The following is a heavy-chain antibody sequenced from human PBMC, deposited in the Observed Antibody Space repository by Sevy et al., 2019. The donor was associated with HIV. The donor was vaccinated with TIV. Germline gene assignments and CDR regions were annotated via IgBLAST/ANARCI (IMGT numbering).Heavy chain of an antibody. J-gene: IGHJ4*02. Sequence: GGSLRLSCAASGFTFSIYAMSWVRQAPGKGLEWVSDISITGGSTYYADSVKGRFTISRDNSNNTLYLQMNTLRAEDTAVYYCAKDRVSGTYYTGDFDYWGQGTLVTVSS. CDR1: GFTFSIYA. V-gene: IGHV3-23*01. D-gene: IGHD3-10*01. CDR3: AKDRVSGTYYTGDFDY. CDR2: ISITGGST.